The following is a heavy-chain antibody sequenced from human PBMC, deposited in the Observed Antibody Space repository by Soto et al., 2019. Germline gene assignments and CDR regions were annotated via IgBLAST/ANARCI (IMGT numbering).Heavy chain of an antibody. Sequence: GASVKVSCKASGYTFTSYGISWVRQAPGQGLEWMGWISAYNGNTNYAQKLQGRVTMTTDTSTSTAYMELRSLRSDDTAVYYCARVSGSYGPAPPPYYYYGMDVWGQGTTVTVSS. CDR2: ISAYNGNT. J-gene: IGHJ6*02. D-gene: IGHD1-26*01. CDR3: ARVSGSYGPAPPPYYYYGMDV. V-gene: IGHV1-18*01. CDR1: GYTFTSYG.